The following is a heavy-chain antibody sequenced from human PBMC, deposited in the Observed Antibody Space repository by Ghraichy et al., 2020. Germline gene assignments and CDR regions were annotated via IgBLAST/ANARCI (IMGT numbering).Heavy chain of an antibody. CDR3: ARHSPIEVSGYDFNFDY. Sequence: SETLSLTCTVSGGSISSYYWSWIRQPPGKGLEWIGYIYYSGSTNYNPSLKSRVTISVDTSKNQFSLKLSSVTAADTAVYYCARHSPIEVSGYDFNFDYWGQGTLVTVSS. CDR2: IYYSGST. J-gene: IGHJ4*02. CDR1: GGSISSYY. D-gene: IGHD5-12*01. V-gene: IGHV4-59*08.